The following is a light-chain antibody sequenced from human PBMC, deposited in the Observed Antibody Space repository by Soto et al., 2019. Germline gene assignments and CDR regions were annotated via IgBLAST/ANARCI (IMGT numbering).Light chain of an antibody. CDR1: SSDVGGYNY. J-gene: IGLJ2*01. CDR2: DVS. Sequence: QSVLTQPASVSGSPGQSITLSCTGTSSDVGGYNYVSWYQQHPGKAPKLMIYDVSNRPSGVSNHFSGSRSGNTASLTISGLQAEDEADYYCSSYTSSSTVVFGGGTKVTVL. V-gene: IGLV2-14*01. CDR3: SSYTSSSTVV.